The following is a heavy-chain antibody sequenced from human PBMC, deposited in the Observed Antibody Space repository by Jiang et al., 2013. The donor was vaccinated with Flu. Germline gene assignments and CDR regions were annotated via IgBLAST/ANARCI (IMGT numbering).Heavy chain of an antibody. J-gene: IGHJ4*01. V-gene: IGHV4-39*01. CDR1: GGSISSSNYY. Sequence: GSGLVKPSETLSLTCTVSGGSISSSNYYWGWIRQPPGKGLEWIGTIYYSGSTYYNPSLKSRVTISIDTSKNQFSLKLSSVTAADTAVYYCASPERGRPFDYWGQGALVTVSS. D-gene: IGHD1-14*01. CDR2: IYYSGST. CDR3: ASPERGRPFDY.